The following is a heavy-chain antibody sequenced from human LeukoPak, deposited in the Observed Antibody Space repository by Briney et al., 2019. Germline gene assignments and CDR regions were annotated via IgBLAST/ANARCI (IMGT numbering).Heavy chain of an antibody. D-gene: IGHD6-19*01. CDR3: AKEPYSSAYYFDY. Sequence: GRSLRLSCAASGFTFSSYGMHWVRQAPGKGLEWVAVISYDGSNKYYADSVKGRFTISSDNSKNTLYLQMNSLRAEDTAVYYCAKEPYSSAYYFDYWGQGTLVTVSS. CDR2: ISYDGSNK. V-gene: IGHV3-30*18. J-gene: IGHJ4*02. CDR1: GFTFSSYG.